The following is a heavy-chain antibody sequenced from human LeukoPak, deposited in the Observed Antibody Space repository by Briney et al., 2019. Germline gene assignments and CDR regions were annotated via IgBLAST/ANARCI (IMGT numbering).Heavy chain of an antibody. Sequence: PSETLSLTCAVYGGSFSGYYWSWIRQPPGKGLEWIGEINHSGSTNYNPSLKSRVTISVDTSKNQFSLKLSSVTAADTAVYYCARLIVATIRPVRRRVYYMDVWGKGTTVTVSS. CDR1: GGSFSGYY. CDR3: ARLIVATIRPVRRRVYYMDV. J-gene: IGHJ6*03. D-gene: IGHD5-12*01. V-gene: IGHV4-34*01. CDR2: INHSGST.